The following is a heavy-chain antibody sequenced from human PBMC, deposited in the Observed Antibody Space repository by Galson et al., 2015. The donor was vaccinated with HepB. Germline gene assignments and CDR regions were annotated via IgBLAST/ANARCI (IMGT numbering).Heavy chain of an antibody. CDR3: AKGTTTIDY. V-gene: IGHV3-23*01. Sequence: SLRLSCAASGFTFSTYGMSWVRQAPGKGLEWVSAISRSGGSTYYADSVKGRFTISRDNSKNMLYLQMNNLRAEDTAVYYCAKGTTTIDYWGQGTLVTVSS. D-gene: IGHD1-1*01. CDR1: GFTFSTYG. J-gene: IGHJ4*02. CDR2: ISRSGGST.